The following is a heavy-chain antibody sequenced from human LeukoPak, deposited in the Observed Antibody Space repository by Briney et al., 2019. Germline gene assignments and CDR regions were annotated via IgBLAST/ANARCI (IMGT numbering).Heavy chain of an antibody. CDR2: IGPDGGDR. V-gene: IGHV3-30*02. J-gene: IGHJ4*02. CDR1: GFSFSGYG. D-gene: IGHD3-22*01. Sequence: PGGSLRLSCAASGFSFSGYGMHWVRQVPVKGLERVAFIGPDGGDRYYAGSVKGRFTISRDDAKKTVDLQTNNVRHEDTAVYYCAGGLHHYDRSLDYWGQGTLVTVSS. CDR3: AGGLHHYDRSLDY.